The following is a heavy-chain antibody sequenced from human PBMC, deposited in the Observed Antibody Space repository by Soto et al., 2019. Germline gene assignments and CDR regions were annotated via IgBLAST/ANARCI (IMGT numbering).Heavy chain of an antibody. J-gene: IGHJ6*02. Sequence: QLQLQESGPGLVKPSETLSLTCTVSGGSISSSSYYWGWIRQPPGKGLEWIGSIYYSGSTYYNPSLKSRVTISVDTSKNQFSLKLSSVTAADTAVYYCARQGEENYGDYGLTTVYYYGMDVWGQGTTVTVSS. CDR3: ARQGEENYGDYGLTTVYYYGMDV. D-gene: IGHD4-17*01. CDR1: GGSISSSSYY. V-gene: IGHV4-39*01. CDR2: IYYSGST.